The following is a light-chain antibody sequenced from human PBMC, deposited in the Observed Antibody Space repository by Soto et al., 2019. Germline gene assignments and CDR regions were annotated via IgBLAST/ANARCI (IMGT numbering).Light chain of an antibody. CDR3: SAYTSSSTLF. V-gene: IGLV2-14*01. CDR2: DVS. Sequence: QSVLTQPASVSGSPGQSITISCTGTSSDVGGYNYVSWYQQHPGKAPKLMIYDVSNRPSGVSNRFSGSKSDNTASLTISGLQAEDEADYYCSAYTSSSTLFFGGGTKVTVL. CDR1: SSDVGGYNY. J-gene: IGLJ2*01.